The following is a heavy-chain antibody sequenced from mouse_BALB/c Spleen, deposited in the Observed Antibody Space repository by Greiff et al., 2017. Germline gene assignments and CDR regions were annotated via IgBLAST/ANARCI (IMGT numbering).Heavy chain of an antibody. CDR2: ISSGGGNT. D-gene: IGHD2-2*01. CDR3: ARNGYDVGWFAY. Sequence: EVMLVESGGGLVKPGGSLKLSCAASGFTFSSYTMSWVRQTPEKRLEWVATISSGGGNTYYPDSVKGRFTISRDNAKNNLYLQMSSLRSEDTALYYCARNGYDVGWFAYWGQGTLVTVSA. J-gene: IGHJ3*01. V-gene: IGHV5-9*03. CDR1: GFTFSSYT.